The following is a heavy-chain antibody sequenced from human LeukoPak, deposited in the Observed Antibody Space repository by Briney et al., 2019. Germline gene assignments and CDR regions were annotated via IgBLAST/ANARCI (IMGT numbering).Heavy chain of an antibody. Sequence: GGSLRLSCAASGFTFSSYAMSWVRQAPGKGLEWVSAISGSGGSTYYADSVKGRFTISRDNSKNTLYLQMNSLRAEDTAVYYCARSLYGVRVNSMDVWGQGTTVTVSS. CDR2: ISGSGGST. CDR1: GFTFSSYA. D-gene: IGHD3-10*01. CDR3: ARSLYGVRVNSMDV. J-gene: IGHJ6*02. V-gene: IGHV3-23*01.